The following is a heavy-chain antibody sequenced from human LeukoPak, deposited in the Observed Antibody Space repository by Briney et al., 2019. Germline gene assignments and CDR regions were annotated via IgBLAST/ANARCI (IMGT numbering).Heavy chain of an antibody. J-gene: IGHJ4*02. V-gene: IGHV1-2*06. CDR3: ARALTGIAAAGTLRY. Sequence: GASVKVSCKASGYTFTGYYMHWVRQAPGQGLEWMGRINPNSGGTNYAQKFQGRVTMTRDTSISTAYMELSRLRSDDTAVYYCARALTGIAAAGTLRYWGQGTLVIVSS. CDR1: GYTFTGYY. CDR2: INPNSGGT. D-gene: IGHD6-13*01.